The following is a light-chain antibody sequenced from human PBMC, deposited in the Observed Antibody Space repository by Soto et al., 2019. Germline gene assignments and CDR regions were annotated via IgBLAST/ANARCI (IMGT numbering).Light chain of an antibody. J-gene: IGKJ2*01. V-gene: IGKV1-39*01. Sequence: DIQMTQSPSSLSASVGDRVTITCRASQSISSYLNWYQQKPGQAPKLLIYAASSLQSGVPSRFSGSGSGTDFTLTISSLQPEDFATYDCQQSYRTPSYTFGQGTKLEIK. CDR3: QQSYRTPSYT. CDR2: AAS. CDR1: QSISSY.